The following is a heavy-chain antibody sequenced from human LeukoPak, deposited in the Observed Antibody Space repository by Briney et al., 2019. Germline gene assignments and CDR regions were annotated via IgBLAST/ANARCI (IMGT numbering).Heavy chain of an antibody. D-gene: IGHD4-17*01. CDR3: AKVGYGDYVPYLAKLDY. V-gene: IGHV3-23*01. CDR2: ISGSGGST. J-gene: IGHJ4*02. Sequence: GGSLRLSCAASGFTFSSYAMSWVRQAPGKGLEWVSAISGSGGSTYYADSVKGRSTISRDSSKNTLYLQMNSLRAEDTAVYYCAKVGYGDYVPYLAKLDYWGQGTLVTVSS. CDR1: GFTFSSYA.